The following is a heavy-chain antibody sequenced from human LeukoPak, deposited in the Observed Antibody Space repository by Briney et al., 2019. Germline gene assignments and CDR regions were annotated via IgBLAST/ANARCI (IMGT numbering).Heavy chain of an antibody. CDR3: GRGGGYSGSFYDAFDI. CDR1: GFTFSSYW. J-gene: IGHJ3*02. CDR2: INTDGSST. V-gene: IGHV3-74*01. D-gene: IGHD1-26*01. Sequence: GGSLRLSCAASGFTFSSYWMHWVRQAPGKGLVWVSRINTDGSSTSYADSVKGRFTISRDNAKNTLYLQMNSLRAEDTAVYYCGRGGGYSGSFYDAFDIWGQGTMVTVSS.